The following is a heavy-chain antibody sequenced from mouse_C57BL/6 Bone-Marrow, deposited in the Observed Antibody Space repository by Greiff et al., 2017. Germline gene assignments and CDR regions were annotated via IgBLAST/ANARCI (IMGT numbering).Heavy chain of an antibody. D-gene: IGHD2-1*01. Sequence: QVQLKESGAELARPGASVKLSCKASGYTFTSYGISWVKQRTGQGLEWIGEIYPRSGNTYYNEKFKGKATLTADESSSTAYMELRSLTSEDSAVYFCARGNYYAMDYWGQGTSVTVSS. CDR2: IYPRSGNT. CDR1: GYTFTSYG. V-gene: IGHV1-81*01. J-gene: IGHJ4*01. CDR3: ARGNYYAMDY.